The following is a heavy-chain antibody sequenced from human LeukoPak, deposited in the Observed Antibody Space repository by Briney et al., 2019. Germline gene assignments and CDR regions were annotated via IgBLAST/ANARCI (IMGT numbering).Heavy chain of an antibody. J-gene: IGHJ6*03. D-gene: IGHD4-11*01. CDR2: IYTSGST. CDR3: AGTNTVTTTQRYYYYYLDV. CDR1: GGSISSYY. Sequence: SETLSLTCTVSGGSISSYYWRWIRQPAGKGLEWIGRIYTSGSTNYNPSLKSRVTMSVDTSKNQFSLKLSSVTAADTAAYYCAGTNTVTTTQRYYYYYLDVWGKGTTVTVSS. V-gene: IGHV4-4*07.